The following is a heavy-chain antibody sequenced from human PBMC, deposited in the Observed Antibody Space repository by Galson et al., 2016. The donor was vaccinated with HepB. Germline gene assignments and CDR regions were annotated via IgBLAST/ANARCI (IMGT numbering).Heavy chain of an antibody. V-gene: IGHV3-33*01. D-gene: IGHD6-13*01. Sequence: SLRLSCAASGFTFSSYGMHWVRQAPGKGLEWVACIWYDGSNKYYANSVKGRFTISRDNSKNTLYLQMNSLRAEDTAVYYCAREDSTIAAPSFDYWGQGTLVTVSS. CDR1: GFTFSSYG. CDR3: AREDSTIAAPSFDY. CDR2: IWYDGSNK. J-gene: IGHJ4*02.